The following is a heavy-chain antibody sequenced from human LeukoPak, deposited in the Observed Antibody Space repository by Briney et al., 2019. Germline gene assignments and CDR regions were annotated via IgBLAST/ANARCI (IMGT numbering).Heavy chain of an antibody. D-gene: IGHD3-3*01. CDR3: ARSPSIGVVIRVFDY. CDR1: GGSISSYY. CDR2: IYYSGST. Sequence: ETLSLTCTVSGGSISSYYWSWIRQPPGKGLEWIGYIYYSGSTNYNPSLKSRVTISVDTSKNQFSLKLSSVTAADPAVYYCARSPSIGVVIRVFDYWGQGTLVTVSS. V-gene: IGHV4-59*01. J-gene: IGHJ4*02.